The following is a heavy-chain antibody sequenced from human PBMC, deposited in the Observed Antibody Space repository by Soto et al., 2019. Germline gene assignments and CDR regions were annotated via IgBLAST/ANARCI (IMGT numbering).Heavy chain of an antibody. J-gene: IGHJ6*01. CDR1: GGSISSGDYY. CDR2: IYDSGST. Sequence: QVQLQESGPRLVKPSQTLSLTCSGSGGSISSGDYYWSWIRQPPGKGLKWIGYIYDSGSTYYNSSLKSRVTISVDTSKKQLSLKLSSLTAADTAVYYCARGNGSPQYGMDVWGQGTTVTVSS. D-gene: IGHD1-1*01. V-gene: IGHV4-30-4*01. CDR3: ARGNGSPQYGMDV.